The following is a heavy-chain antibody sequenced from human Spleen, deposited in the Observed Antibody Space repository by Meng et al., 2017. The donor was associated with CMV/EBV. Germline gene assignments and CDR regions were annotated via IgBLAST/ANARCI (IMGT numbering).Heavy chain of an antibody. J-gene: IGHJ3*02. D-gene: IGHD2-15*01. V-gene: IGHV3-21*01. Sequence: LSLTCAASGFTFSNYPMNWVRQAPGKGLEWVSTIGSSSNYIYYADSLKGRFTISRDNAKNSLYLQMNSLRAEDTAVYYCASWPPDRYCSGGSCYSSDAFDIWGQGTMVTVSS. CDR3: ASWPPDRYCSGGSCYSSDAFDI. CDR1: GFTFSNYP. CDR2: IGSSSNYI.